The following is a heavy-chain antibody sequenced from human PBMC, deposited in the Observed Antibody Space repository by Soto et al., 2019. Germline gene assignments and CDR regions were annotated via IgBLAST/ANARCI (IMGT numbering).Heavy chain of an antibody. CDR2: IYYSGST. CDR1: GGSISSSSYY. D-gene: IGHD3-22*01. J-gene: IGHJ5*02. CDR3: ARATNYYDSSGYYYDGYNWFDP. Sequence: QLQLQESGPGLVKPSETLSLTCTVSGGSISSSSYYWGWIRQPPGKGLEWIGSIYYSGSTYYNPSLTSQVTISVDTFKNQVSLKLSSVTAADTAVYYCARATNYYDSSGYYYDGYNWFDPWGQGTLVTVSS. V-gene: IGHV4-39*01.